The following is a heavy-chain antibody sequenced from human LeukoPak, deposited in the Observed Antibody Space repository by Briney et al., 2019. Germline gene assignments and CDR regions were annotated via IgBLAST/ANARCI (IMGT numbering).Heavy chain of an antibody. D-gene: IGHD5-18*01. Sequence: SVKVSCKASGGTFSSYAISWVRQAPGQGLEWMGGIIPIFGTANYAQKFQGRVTITADESTSTAYTELSSLRSEDTAVYYCARGSTAMVTGWRYYYYYMDVWGKGTTVTVSS. CDR1: GGTFSSYA. CDR3: ARGSTAMVTGWRYYYYYMDV. CDR2: IIPIFGTA. J-gene: IGHJ6*03. V-gene: IGHV1-69*13.